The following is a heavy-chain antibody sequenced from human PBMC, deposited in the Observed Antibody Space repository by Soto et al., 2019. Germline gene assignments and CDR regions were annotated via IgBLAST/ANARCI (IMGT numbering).Heavy chain of an antibody. D-gene: IGHD3-3*01. CDR3: ARDGGGGDVLRFLEWLPPSYYYYYMDV. CDR1: GFTFSSYS. CDR2: ISSSSSYI. Sequence: GGSMRLSCAASGFTFSSYSMNWVRQAPGKGLEWVSSISSSSSYIYYADSVKGRFTISRDNAKNSLYLQMNSLRAEDTAVYYCARDGGGGDVLRFLEWLPPSYYYYYMDVWGKGTTVTVSS. J-gene: IGHJ6*03. V-gene: IGHV3-21*01.